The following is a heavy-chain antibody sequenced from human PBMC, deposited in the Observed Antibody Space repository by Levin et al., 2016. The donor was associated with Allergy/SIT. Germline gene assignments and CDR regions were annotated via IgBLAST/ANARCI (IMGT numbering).Heavy chain of an antibody. CDR3: ARLPARPSGHGMDV. J-gene: IGHJ6*02. V-gene: IGHV4-39*01. CDR2: VYYDGST. Sequence: WIRQPPGKGLGWIGSVYYDGSTYYNPSLKSRVTVSVDTSKNQFSLKLSSVAAADTAVYYCARLPARPSGHGMDVWGHGTTVTVSS. D-gene: IGHD2-2*01.